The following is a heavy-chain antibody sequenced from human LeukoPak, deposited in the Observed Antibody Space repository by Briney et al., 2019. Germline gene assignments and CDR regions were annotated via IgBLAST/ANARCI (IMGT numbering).Heavy chain of an antibody. CDR3: ARDQYYYDSSGPEGLVD. Sequence: SETLSLTCAVYGGSFSGYYWSWIRQPPGKGLEWIGEINHSGSTNYNPSLKSRVTISVDTSKNQFSLKLSSVTAADTAVYYCARDQYYYDSSGPEGLVDWGQGTLVTVSS. D-gene: IGHD3-22*01. CDR2: INHSGST. J-gene: IGHJ4*02. V-gene: IGHV4-34*01. CDR1: GGSFSGYY.